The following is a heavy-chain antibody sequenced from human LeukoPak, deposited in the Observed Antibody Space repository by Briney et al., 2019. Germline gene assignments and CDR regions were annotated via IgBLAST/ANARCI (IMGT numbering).Heavy chain of an antibody. D-gene: IGHD3-9*01. CDR1: GGSISSGGYY. V-gene: IGHV4-31*03. CDR2: IYYSEST. Sequence: SQTLSLTCIVSGGSISSGGYYWSWIRQHPGKGLEWIGYIYYSESTYYNPSLKSRVTISVDTSKNQFSLKLSSVTAADTAVYYCARGPHYDILTGYNWYFDLWGRGTLVTVSS. J-gene: IGHJ2*01. CDR3: ARGPHYDILTGYNWYFDL.